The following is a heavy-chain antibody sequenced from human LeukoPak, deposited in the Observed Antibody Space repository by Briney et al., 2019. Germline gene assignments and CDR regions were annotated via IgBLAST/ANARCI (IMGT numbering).Heavy chain of an antibody. J-gene: IGHJ5*02. Sequence: ASVKVSFKASGYTFTAYYMHWVRQAPGQGLGWMGWIDSKNGDTKYAQKFQSRLIITRDTSIGIAYMELRSLISDDTAVYYCASEAYCSGGRCSVPRVATWGQGNPVTVSS. CDR1: GYTFTAYY. V-gene: IGHV1-2*02. CDR3: ASEAYCSGGRCSVPRVAT. CDR2: IDSKNGDT. D-gene: IGHD2-15*01.